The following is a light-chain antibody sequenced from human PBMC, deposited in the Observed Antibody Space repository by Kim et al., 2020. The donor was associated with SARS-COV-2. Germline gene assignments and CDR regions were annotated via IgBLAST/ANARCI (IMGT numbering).Light chain of an antibody. Sequence: GQSVTISCSGTSSDVGGYNYVSWYQQHPGKPPKLMIYEVNKRPSGVPDRFSGSKSGNTASLTVSGLQSEDEADYYCNSYAGSKILVFGGGTKVTVL. CDR2: EVN. CDR3: NSYAGSKILV. J-gene: IGLJ2*01. V-gene: IGLV2-8*01. CDR1: SSDVGGYNY.